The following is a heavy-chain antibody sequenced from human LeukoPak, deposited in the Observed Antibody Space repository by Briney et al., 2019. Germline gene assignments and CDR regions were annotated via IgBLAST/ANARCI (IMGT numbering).Heavy chain of an antibody. CDR3: ARDRYCSSTTCYTGLFYYYYYMDV. V-gene: IGHV3-23*01. Sequence: GSLRLSCXASGFTFSSYAMSWVRQAPGKGLEWVSGISGSGASAYYADSVKGRFTISRDNAKNSLYLQMNSLRAEDTAVYYCARDRYCSSTTCYTGLFYYYYYMDVWGKGTTVTVSS. J-gene: IGHJ6*03. CDR1: GFTFSSYA. CDR2: ISGSGASA. D-gene: IGHD2-2*02.